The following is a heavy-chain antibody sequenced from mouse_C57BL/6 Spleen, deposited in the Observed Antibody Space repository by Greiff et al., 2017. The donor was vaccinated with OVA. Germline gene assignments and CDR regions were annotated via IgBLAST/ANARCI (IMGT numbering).Heavy chain of an antibody. Sequence: QVQLKQPGAELVMPGASVKLSCKASGYTFTSYWMHWVKQRPGQGLEWIGEIDPSDSYTNYNQKFKGKSTLTVDKSSSTAYMQLSSLTSEDSAVYYCAITTVVAHWYFDVWGTGTTVTVAS. D-gene: IGHD1-1*01. V-gene: IGHV1-69*01. CDR1: GYTFTSYW. J-gene: IGHJ1*03. CDR3: AITTVVAHWYFDV. CDR2: IDPSDSYT.